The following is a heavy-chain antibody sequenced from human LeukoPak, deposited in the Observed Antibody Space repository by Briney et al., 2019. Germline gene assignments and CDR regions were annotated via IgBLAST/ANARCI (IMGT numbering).Heavy chain of an antibody. V-gene: IGHV3-30-3*01. CDR1: GFTFSYYA. J-gene: IGHJ6*02. CDR2: ISYDGSNQ. Sequence: GRSLRLSYAAAGFTFSYYAMHWVSQAPGNGLEWVAVISYDGSNQYYADSVKGRFTISRDNSKNTLYLQMNSLRAEDTAVYYCARDLYTYYYDSSGFYYYYGMDVWGQGTTVTVSS. CDR3: ARDLYTYYYDSSGFYYYYGMDV. D-gene: IGHD3-22*01.